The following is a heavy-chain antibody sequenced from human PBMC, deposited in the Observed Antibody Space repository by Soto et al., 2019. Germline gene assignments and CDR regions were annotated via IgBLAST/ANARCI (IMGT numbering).Heavy chain of an antibody. Sequence: QVQLQESGPGLVKPSQTLSLTCTVSGGAISRGGYYWSWIRQHPGKGLEWIGYIYYSGITYHNPSLTSRVTLSVDTSKKQFYLKLSAVTAADTSVCYCSRSIDYWGQGTLVTVSS. CDR1: GGAISRGGYY. V-gene: IGHV4-31*03. J-gene: IGHJ4*02. CDR3: SRSIDY. CDR2: IYYSGIT.